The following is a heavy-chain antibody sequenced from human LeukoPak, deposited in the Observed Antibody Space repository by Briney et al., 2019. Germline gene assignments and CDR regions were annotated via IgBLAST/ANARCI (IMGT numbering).Heavy chain of an antibody. J-gene: IGHJ4*02. CDR2: IYYSGST. CDR1: GGSISSYY. D-gene: IGHD3-22*01. Sequence: PAETLSLTCTVSGGSISSYYRSWIRQPPGKGLEWLGYIYYSGSTNYNPSLKSRATISVDTSKKQFTLKLSSVTAADTAVYYCARVGYYDSSGSDYWGQGTLVTVSS. CDR3: ARVGYYDSSGSDY. V-gene: IGHV4-59*01.